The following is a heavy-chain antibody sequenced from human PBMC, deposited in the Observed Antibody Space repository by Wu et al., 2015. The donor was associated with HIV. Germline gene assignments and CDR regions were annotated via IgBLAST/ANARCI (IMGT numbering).Heavy chain of an antibody. V-gene: IGHV1-18*01. CDR1: GYTFTSYG. Sequence: QVQLVQSGAEVKKPGASVKVSCKASGYTFTSYGISWVRQAPGQGLEWMGWISAYNGNTNYAQKLQGRVTMTTDTSTSTAYMELRSLRSDDTAVYYCAMGRRYCSSTSCYMSVAYMDVWGKGTTVTVSS. CDR3: AMGRRYCSSTSCYMSVAYMDV. J-gene: IGHJ6*03. CDR2: ISAYNGNT. D-gene: IGHD2-2*02.